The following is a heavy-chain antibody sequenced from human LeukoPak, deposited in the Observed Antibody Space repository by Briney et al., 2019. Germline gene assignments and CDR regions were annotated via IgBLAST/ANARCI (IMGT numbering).Heavy chain of an antibody. Sequence: PSETLSLTCTVSGGSISSYYWSWIRQPPGKGLEWIGYIYYSGSTNYNPSLKSRVTISVDTSKNQFSLKLSSVTAADTAVYYCARVSTPPYSLWFDPWGQGTLVTVSS. J-gene: IGHJ5*02. D-gene: IGHD2-21*01. CDR1: GGSISSYY. CDR3: ARVSTPPYSLWFDP. CDR2: IYYSGST. V-gene: IGHV4-59*01.